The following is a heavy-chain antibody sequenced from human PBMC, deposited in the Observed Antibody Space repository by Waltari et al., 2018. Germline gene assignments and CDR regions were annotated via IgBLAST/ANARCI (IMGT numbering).Heavy chain of an antibody. CDR3: ATYIGASIGTAAFDV. J-gene: IGHJ3*01. CDR1: GGSITSNRHY. Sequence: QLHLQESRPGLVKPSDTLSVTCRVSGGSITSNRHYWAWIRQPPGTGRAWTATLSYSGATYNHPSPKSRVTISVDTSKNQFSLKLSSVTAADTAVYYCATYIGASIGTAAFDVWGQGTMVTVSS. D-gene: IGHD3-16*01. V-gene: IGHV4-39*01. CDR2: LSYSGAT.